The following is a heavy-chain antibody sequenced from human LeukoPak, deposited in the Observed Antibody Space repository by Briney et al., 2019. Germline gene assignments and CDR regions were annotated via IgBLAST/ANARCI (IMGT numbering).Heavy chain of an antibody. Sequence: GGSLRLSCAASGFTFDDYGMSWVRQAPGKGLEWVSGINWNGGSTGYADSVKGRFTISRDNAKNSLYLQMNSLRAEDTALNYCARVLPPFTYYDFWSGYEGWFDPWGQGTLVTVSS. J-gene: IGHJ5*02. D-gene: IGHD3-3*01. V-gene: IGHV3-20*04. CDR3: ARVLPPFTYYDFWSGYEGWFDP. CDR2: INWNGGST. CDR1: GFTFDDYG.